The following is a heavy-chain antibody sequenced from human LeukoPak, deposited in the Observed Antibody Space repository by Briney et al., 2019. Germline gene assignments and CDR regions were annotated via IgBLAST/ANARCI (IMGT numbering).Heavy chain of an antibody. Sequence: ASVKVSCKASGYSFSTHWMHWVRQAPGQGLEWMGIINPSGGFTGYAQKLQGRVTVTRDMSTSTVYMELSNLRSEDTAVYYCARDQSGEWELLSGWWFDPWGQGTLVTVSS. CDR2: INPSGGFT. V-gene: IGHV1-46*01. D-gene: IGHD1-26*01. J-gene: IGHJ5*02. CDR1: GYSFSTHW. CDR3: ARDQSGEWELLSGWWFDP.